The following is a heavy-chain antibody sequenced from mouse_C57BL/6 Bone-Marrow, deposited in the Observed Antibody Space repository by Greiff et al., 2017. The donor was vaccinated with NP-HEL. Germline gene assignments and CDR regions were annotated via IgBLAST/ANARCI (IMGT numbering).Heavy chain of an antibody. CDR1: GFTFSSYA. CDR2: ISSGGAYI. V-gene: IGHV5-9-1*02. D-gene: IGHD1-1*01. J-gene: IGHJ2*01. Sequence: EVMLVESGEGLVKPGGSLKLSCAASGFTFSSYAMSWVRQTPEKRLEWVAYISSGGAYIYYADTVKGRFPISRDNARNTLYLQMSSLKSEDTAMYYCTREGAFITTVVAPYFDYWGQGTTLTVSS. CDR3: TREGAFITTVVAPYFDY.